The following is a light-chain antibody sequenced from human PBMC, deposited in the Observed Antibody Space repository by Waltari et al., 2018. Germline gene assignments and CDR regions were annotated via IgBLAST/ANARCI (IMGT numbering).Light chain of an antibody. CDR2: GAS. Sequence: VLTQSPGPLSLPPGERATLPCRASQSVGRSLAWYQQKPGQAPRLLIFGASNRATGVPDRFSGIGSGTDFSLTISRLEPDDLAVYFCQHYVKLPVTFGQGTKVEIK. CDR1: QSVGRS. V-gene: IGKV3-20*01. CDR3: QHYVKLPVT. J-gene: IGKJ1*01.